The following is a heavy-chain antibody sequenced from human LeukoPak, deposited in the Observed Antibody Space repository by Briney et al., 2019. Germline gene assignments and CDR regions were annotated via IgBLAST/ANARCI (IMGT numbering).Heavy chain of an antibody. V-gene: IGHV4-39*01. Sequence: PSETLSLTCTVSGGSISSSSYYWGWIRQPPGKGLEWIGSIYYSGSTYYNPSLKSRVTISVDTSKNQFSLKLSSVTAADTAVYYCARLWGGCVSPVSSDWFDPWGQGTLVTVSS. CDR2: IYYSGST. CDR1: GGSISSSSYY. J-gene: IGHJ5*02. D-gene: IGHD5-12*01. CDR3: ARLWGGCVSPVSSDWFDP.